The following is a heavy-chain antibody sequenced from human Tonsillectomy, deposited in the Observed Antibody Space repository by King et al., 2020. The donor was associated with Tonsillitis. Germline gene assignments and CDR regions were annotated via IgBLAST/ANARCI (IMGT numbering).Heavy chain of an antibody. CDR3: ARHRSIWTDDAFDI. CDR2: IYPGDSDT. D-gene: IGHD3/OR15-3a*01. Sequence: VQLVESGAEVKKPGESLKISCTGSGYSFTYYWIGWVRQMPGKGLEWMGIIYPGDSDTRYSPSFQGQVTISADKSTSTAYLQWSSLKASDTAMYYCARHRSIWTDDAFDIWGQGTVVTVSS. CDR1: GYSFTYYW. V-gene: IGHV5-51*01. J-gene: IGHJ3*02.